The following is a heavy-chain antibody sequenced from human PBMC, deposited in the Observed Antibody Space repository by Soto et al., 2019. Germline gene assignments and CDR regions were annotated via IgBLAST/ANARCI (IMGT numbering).Heavy chain of an antibody. D-gene: IGHD3-10*01. CDR3: ARGEITLLGGMDV. V-gene: IGHV4-34*01. J-gene: IGHJ6*02. CDR2: INHSGSS. Sequence: KPSETLSLTCTVSGGSFRGYYWGWVRQPPGKGLEWIGEINHSGSSNYHPSLKSRVTISVATSKNQLSLTVNSVTPADTAVYYCARGEITLLGGMDVWGQGTTVTVSS. CDR1: GGSFRGYY.